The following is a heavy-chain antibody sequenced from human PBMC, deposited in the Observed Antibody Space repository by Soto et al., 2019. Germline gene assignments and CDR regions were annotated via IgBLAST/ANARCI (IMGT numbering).Heavy chain of an antibody. CDR3: AIDFGTVLWFEPKLGYYYGMDV. D-gene: IGHD3-10*01. V-gene: IGHV1-18*01. J-gene: IGHJ6*02. CDR2: ISAYNGNT. CDR1: GYTFTSYG. Sequence: ASVKVSCKASGYTFTSYGISWVRQAPGQGLEWMGWISAYNGNTNYAQKLQGRVTMTTDTSTSTAYMELRSLRSDDTAVYYCAIDFGTVLWFEPKLGYYYGMDVWGQGTTVTVSS.